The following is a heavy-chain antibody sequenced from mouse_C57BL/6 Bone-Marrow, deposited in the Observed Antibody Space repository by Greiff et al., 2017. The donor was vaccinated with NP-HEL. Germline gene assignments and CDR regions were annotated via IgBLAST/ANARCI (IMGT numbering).Heavy chain of an antibody. Sequence: EVKLMESGGDLVKPGGSLKLSCAASGFTFSSYGMSWVRQTPDKRLEWVATISSGGSYTYYPDSVKGRFTISRDNAKNTLYLQMSSLKSEDTAMYYCARQCYYFAYWGQGTLVTVSA. J-gene: IGHJ3*01. D-gene: IGHD1-1*01. V-gene: IGHV5-6*01. CDR1: GFTFSSYG. CDR2: ISSGGSYT. CDR3: ARQCYYFAY.